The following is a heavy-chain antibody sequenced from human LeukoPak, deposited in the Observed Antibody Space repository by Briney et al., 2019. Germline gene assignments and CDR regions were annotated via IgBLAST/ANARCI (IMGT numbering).Heavy chain of an antibody. D-gene: IGHD3-22*01. CDR1: DGSISSYY. CDR3: ARTRLNTMIVVFDR. J-gene: IGHJ5*02. CDR2: IYYTGRT. Sequence: PSETLSLTCTVSDGSISSYYWSWIRQPPGKGLEYIGLIYYTGRTNYNPSFKSRVTLSVEMSKNKFSMKLISLTAADTAVYYCARTRLNTMIVVFDRWGQGTLVTVSS. V-gene: IGHV4-59*01.